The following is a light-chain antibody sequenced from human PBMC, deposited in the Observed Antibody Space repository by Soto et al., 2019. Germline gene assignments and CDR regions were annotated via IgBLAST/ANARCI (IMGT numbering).Light chain of an antibody. CDR2: DVS. J-gene: IGLJ1*01. CDR1: SSDVGGYNY. Sequence: QSALTQPASVSGSPGQSITISCTGTSSDVGGYNYVSWYQQHPGRAPKVMIYDVSSRPSGVSNRFSGSKSGTSASLAITGLQAEDEADYYCPSYDSGPGVFGTGTKVTVL. V-gene: IGLV2-14*01. CDR3: PSYDSGPGV.